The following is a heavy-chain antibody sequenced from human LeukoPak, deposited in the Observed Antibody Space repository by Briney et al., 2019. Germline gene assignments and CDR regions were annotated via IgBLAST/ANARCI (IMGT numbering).Heavy chain of an antibody. Sequence: GGSLRLSCVASVFTLKNAWMSWVRQAPGKGLEWVGRIRRKTDGGTTDYAAPVKGRFTISRDNSKNTLYLQMNSLKTEDTAVYFCATGTEQQWLSLGYWGQGTLVTVSS. V-gene: IGHV3-15*01. CDR1: VFTLKNAW. J-gene: IGHJ4*02. D-gene: IGHD6-19*01. CDR2: IRRKTDGGTT. CDR3: ATGTEQQWLSLGY.